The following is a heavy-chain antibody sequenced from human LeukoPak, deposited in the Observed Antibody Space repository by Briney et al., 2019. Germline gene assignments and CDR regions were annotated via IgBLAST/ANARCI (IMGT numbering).Heavy chain of an antibody. V-gene: IGHV5-51*01. CDR2: IYPSDSDT. CDR3: AIKGGSYYSFDY. Sequence: MGIIYPSDSDTRYSPSFQGQVTISADKSISTAYLQWSSLKASDTAMYYCAIKGGSYYSFDYWGQGTLVTVSS. D-gene: IGHD1-26*01. J-gene: IGHJ4*02.